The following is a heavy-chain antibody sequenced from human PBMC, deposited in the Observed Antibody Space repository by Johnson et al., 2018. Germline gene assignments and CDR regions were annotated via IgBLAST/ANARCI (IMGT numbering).Heavy chain of an antibody. CDR3: ARVRSHAFDI. CDR2: ISSSGNII. Sequence: VQLVQSGGGLVQPGGSLRLSCAASGFTFSSYSMNWVRQAPGKGLEWVSYISSSGNIIYYVDSVKGRFTISRDNAKNSLYLQMNSLRADDTAVYYCARVRSHAFDIWGQGTMVIVSS. CDR1: GFTFSSYS. J-gene: IGHJ3*02. V-gene: IGHV3-48*04. D-gene: IGHD3-10*01.